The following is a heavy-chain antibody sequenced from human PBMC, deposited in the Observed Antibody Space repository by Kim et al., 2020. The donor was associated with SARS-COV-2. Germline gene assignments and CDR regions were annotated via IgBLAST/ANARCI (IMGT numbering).Heavy chain of an antibody. CDR3: VRSPAAHYYYYGMDV. D-gene: IGHD6-25*01. J-gene: IGHJ6*02. V-gene: IGHV3-64D*06. Sequence: ADFVKGRFSVSRENSKNTLYLKMSSLRTDDTAIYYCVRSPAAHYYYYGMDVWGQGTTVTVSS.